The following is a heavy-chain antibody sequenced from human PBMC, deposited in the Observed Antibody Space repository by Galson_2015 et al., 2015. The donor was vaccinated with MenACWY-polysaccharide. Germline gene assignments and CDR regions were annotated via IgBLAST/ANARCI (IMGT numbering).Heavy chain of an antibody. V-gene: IGHV3-13*01. CDR1: GFTFSSYD. J-gene: IGHJ4*02. Sequence: SLRLSCAASGFTFSSYDMHWVRQATGKGLEWVSTIGSAGDAYYPDSVKGRFTISRENANNSLYLQMNSLRAGDTAVYYCARLSGYTYRSPYYSDYWGQGTLVTVSS. CDR3: ARLSGYTYRSPYYSDY. D-gene: IGHD5-12*01. CDR2: IGSAGDA.